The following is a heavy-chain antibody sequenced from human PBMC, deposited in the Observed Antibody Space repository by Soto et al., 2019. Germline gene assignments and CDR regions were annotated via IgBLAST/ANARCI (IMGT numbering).Heavy chain of an antibody. CDR3: ARGRRYSGRHDTYDI. Sequence: PSETLSLTCTVSGGSIGSYYWSWIRQSPGRGLEWIGYIDSSLTPIYNPSLKSRLTISLDTSQNQFSLKLRSVTDADTAVYYCARGRRYSGRHDTYDIWGQGTMVTVSS. CDR2: IDSSLTP. D-gene: IGHD1-26*01. J-gene: IGHJ3*02. V-gene: IGHV4-59*13. CDR1: GGSIGSYY.